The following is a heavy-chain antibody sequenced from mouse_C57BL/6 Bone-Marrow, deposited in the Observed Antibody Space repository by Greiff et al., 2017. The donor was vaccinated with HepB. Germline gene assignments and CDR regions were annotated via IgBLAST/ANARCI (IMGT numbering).Heavy chain of an antibody. V-gene: IGHV1-82*01. Sequence: QVQLQQSGPELVKPGASVKISCKASGYAFSSSWMTWVKQRPGKGLEWIGRIYPGDGDTNYNGKFKGKATLTADKSSSTAYMQLSSLTSEDSAVYFCARNYYSNPFAYWGQGTLVTVSA. J-gene: IGHJ3*01. CDR3: ARNYYSNPFAY. CDR1: GYAFSSSW. D-gene: IGHD2-5*01. CDR2: IYPGDGDT.